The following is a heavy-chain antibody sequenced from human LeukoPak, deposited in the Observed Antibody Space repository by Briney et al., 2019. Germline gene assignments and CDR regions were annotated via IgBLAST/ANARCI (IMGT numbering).Heavy chain of an antibody. J-gene: IGHJ4*02. D-gene: IGHD1-26*01. Sequence: GASVKVSCKASGGTFSSYAISRVRQAPGQGLEWMGGIIPILGTANYAQKFQGRVTITADESTSTAYMELSSLRSEDTAVYYCAREGDLRTYDYWGQGTLVTVSS. V-gene: IGHV1-69*13. CDR3: AREGDLRTYDY. CDR2: IIPILGTA. CDR1: GGTFSSYA.